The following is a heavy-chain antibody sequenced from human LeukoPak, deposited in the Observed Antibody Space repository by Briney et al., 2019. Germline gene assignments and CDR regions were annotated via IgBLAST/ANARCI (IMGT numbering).Heavy chain of an antibody. J-gene: IGHJ6*02. CDR2: ISRNSGSI. D-gene: IGHD3-10*01. Sequence: GRSLRLSCAASGFTFYDYAMHWVRQAPGKGLEWVSGISRNSGSIGYADSVKGRFTISRDNAKNSLYLQMNSLRAEDTALYYCAKDIGVGGPDYYYYGMDVWGQGTTVTVSS. CDR3: AKDIGVGGPDYYYYGMDV. CDR1: GFTFYDYA. V-gene: IGHV3-9*01.